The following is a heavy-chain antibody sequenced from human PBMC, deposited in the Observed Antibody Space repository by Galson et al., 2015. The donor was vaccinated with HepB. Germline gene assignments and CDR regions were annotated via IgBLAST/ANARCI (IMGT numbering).Heavy chain of an antibody. CDR3: ANGYGADYYYGMAV. CDR2: ISYDGSNK. CDR1: GFTFSSYA. V-gene: IGHV3-30-3*01. J-gene: IGHJ6*02. Sequence: SLRLSCAASGFTFSSYAMHWVRQAPGKGLEWVAVISYDGSNKYYADSVKGRFTISRDNSKNTLYLQMNSLRAEDTAVYYCANGYGADYYYGMAVCGHGTTVTVSS. D-gene: IGHD5-18*01.